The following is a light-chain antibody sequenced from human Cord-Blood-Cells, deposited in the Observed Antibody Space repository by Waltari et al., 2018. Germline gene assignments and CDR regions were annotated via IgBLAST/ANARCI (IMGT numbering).Light chain of an antibody. CDR3: AAWDDSLNGPV. CDR1: SHNTGRKT. J-gene: IGLJ3*02. Sequence: QSVLTQPHSASGTPGQRDTISCSGSSHNTGRKTVNWYQQLPGTAPKLLIYSNNQRPSGVPDRFSGSKSGTSASLAISGLQSEDEADYYCAAWDDSLNGPVFGGGTKLTVL. V-gene: IGLV1-44*01. CDR2: SNN.